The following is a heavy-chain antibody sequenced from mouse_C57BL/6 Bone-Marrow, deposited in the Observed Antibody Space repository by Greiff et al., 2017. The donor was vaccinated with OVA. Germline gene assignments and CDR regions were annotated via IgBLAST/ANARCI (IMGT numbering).Heavy chain of an antibody. J-gene: IGHJ1*03. Sequence: EVKVVESGGGLVQPGGSLKLSCAASGFTFSDYGMAWVRQAPRKGPEWVAFISNLAYSIYYADTVTGRFTISRENAKNTLYLEMSSLRSEDTAMYYCAKSYGSSPHWYFDVWGTGTTVTVSS. V-gene: IGHV5-15*01. D-gene: IGHD1-1*01. CDR1: GFTFSDYG. CDR3: AKSYGSSPHWYFDV. CDR2: ISNLAYSI.